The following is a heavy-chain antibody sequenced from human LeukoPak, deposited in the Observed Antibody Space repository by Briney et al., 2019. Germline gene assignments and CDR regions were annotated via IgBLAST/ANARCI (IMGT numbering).Heavy chain of an antibody. V-gene: IGHV3-30*02. Sequence: GESLRLSCAASGFTFSGYGMHWVRQAPGKGLEWVAFIRYDGSSNYYVDSVKGRFTISRDNSKNTLYLQMNSLRAEDTAVYYCAKDSRYCSGGSCPQSLDWYFDLWGRGTLVTVST. CDR3: AKDSRYCSGGSCPQSLDWYFDL. CDR2: IRYDGSSN. J-gene: IGHJ2*01. D-gene: IGHD2-15*01. CDR1: GFTFSGYG.